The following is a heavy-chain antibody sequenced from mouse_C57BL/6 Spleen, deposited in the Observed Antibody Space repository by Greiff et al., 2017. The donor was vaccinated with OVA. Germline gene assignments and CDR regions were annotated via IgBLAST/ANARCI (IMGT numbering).Heavy chain of an antibody. Sequence: EVKLEESGPGLVKPSQSLSLTCSVTGYSITSGYYWNWIRQFPGNKLEWMGYISYDGSNNYNPSLKNRISITRDTSKNQFFLKLNSVTTEDTATYYCARDEAQALWFAYWGQGTLVTVSA. J-gene: IGHJ3*01. CDR2: ISYDGSN. V-gene: IGHV3-6*01. CDR1: GYSITSGYY. CDR3: ARDEAQALWFAY. D-gene: IGHD3-2*02.